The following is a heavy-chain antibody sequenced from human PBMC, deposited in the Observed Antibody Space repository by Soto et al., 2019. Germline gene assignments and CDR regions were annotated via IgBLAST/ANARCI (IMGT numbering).Heavy chain of an antibody. Sequence: GGSLRLSCAASGFTVSSNYMSWVRQAPGKGLEWVSVIYSGGSTYYADSVKGRFTISRDNSKNTLYLQMNSLRAEDTAVYYCARDPRGYCSGGSCYFYWYFDLWGRGTLVTVSS. CDR2: IYSGGST. CDR3: ARDPRGYCSGGSCYFYWYFDL. D-gene: IGHD2-15*01. J-gene: IGHJ2*01. CDR1: GFTVSSNY. V-gene: IGHV3-66*01.